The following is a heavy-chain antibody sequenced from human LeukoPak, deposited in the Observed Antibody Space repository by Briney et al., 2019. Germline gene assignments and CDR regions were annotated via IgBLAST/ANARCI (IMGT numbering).Heavy chain of an antibody. CDR3: ARHTSDGDFAFDL. D-gene: IGHD4-17*01. J-gene: IGHJ3*01. Sequence: SETLSLTCTVSGGSITNTNYYWAWLRQPPGKGLVWVGTIYYSGSTHDNPSLKSRVPISVDTSKTQFSFELSSVTAADTAVYFCARHTSDGDFAFDLWGRGTMVRVSS. CDR1: GGSITNTNYY. V-gene: IGHV4-39*01. CDR2: IYYSGST.